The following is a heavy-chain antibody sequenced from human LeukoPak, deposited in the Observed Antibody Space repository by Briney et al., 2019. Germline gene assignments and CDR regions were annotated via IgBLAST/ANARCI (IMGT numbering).Heavy chain of an antibody. CDR1: GFTFSSYG. CDR2: IRYDGSNK. Sequence: PGGSLRLSCAASGFTFSSYGVHWARQAPGKGLEWVAFIRYDGSNKYYADSVKGRFTISRDNSKNTLYLQMNSLRAEDTAVYYCAKDMTTATGFVDYWGQGTLVTVSS. D-gene: IGHD4-17*01. J-gene: IGHJ4*02. V-gene: IGHV3-30*02. CDR3: AKDMTTATGFVDY.